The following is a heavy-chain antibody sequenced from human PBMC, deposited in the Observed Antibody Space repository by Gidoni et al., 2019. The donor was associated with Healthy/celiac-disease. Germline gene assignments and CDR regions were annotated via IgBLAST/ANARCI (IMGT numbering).Heavy chain of an antibody. CDR2: IYPGDSDT. CDR3: ARRGYDSSGYPRYYYYGMDV. V-gene: IGHV5-51*01. D-gene: IGHD3-22*01. CDR1: GYSFPSYW. Sequence: EVQLVQSGAEVKKPGESLKISCTGSGYSFPSYWIVWVRQMPGKGLEWMGIIYPGDSDTRYSPSFQGQVTISANKSISTAYLQWSSLKASDTAMYYCARRGYDSSGYPRYYYYGMDVWGQGTTVTVSS. J-gene: IGHJ6*02.